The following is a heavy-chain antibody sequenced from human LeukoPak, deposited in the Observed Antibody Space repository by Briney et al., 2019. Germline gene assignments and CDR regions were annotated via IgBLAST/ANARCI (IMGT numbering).Heavy chain of an antibody. J-gene: IGHJ3*02. Sequence: SQTLSLTCTVSGGSISTGGYYWSWIRQFPGKGLQWIGYLDDSGSTRYNPSLKSRVTISVDTSKNQFSLKLSSVTAADTAVYYCAMMAPGDGAFDIWGQGTMVTVSS. CDR3: AMMAPGDGAFDI. CDR2: LDDSGST. V-gene: IGHV4-31*03. D-gene: IGHD5-24*01. CDR1: GGSISTGGYY.